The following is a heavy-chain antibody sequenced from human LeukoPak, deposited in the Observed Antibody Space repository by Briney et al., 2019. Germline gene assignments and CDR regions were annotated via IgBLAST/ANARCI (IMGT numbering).Heavy chain of an antibody. V-gene: IGHV1-2*04. CDR3: ARDPVEVGSTTSYYYYGMDV. Sequence: ASVKVSCKASGYTFTGYYMHWVRQAPGQGLEWMGWINPNSGGTNYAQKFQGWVTMTRDTSISTAYMELSRLRSEDTAVYYCARDPVEVGSTTSYYYYGMDVWGQGTTVTVSS. J-gene: IGHJ6*02. CDR1: GYTFTGYY. D-gene: IGHD1-26*01. CDR2: INPNSGGT.